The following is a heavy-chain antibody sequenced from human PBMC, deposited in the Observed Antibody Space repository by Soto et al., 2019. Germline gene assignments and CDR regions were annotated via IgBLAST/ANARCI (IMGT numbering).Heavy chain of an antibody. J-gene: IGHJ4*02. CDR3: ARVPGRDTAMAYFDY. D-gene: IGHD5-18*01. Sequence: GGSLRLSCAASGFTFSSYGTHWVRQAPGKGLEWVAVIWYDGSNKYYADSVKGRFTISRDNSKNRLYLQMNSLRAEATAVYYCARVPGRDTAMAYFDYWGQGTLVTVSS. CDR2: IWYDGSNK. V-gene: IGHV3-33*01. CDR1: GFTFSSYG.